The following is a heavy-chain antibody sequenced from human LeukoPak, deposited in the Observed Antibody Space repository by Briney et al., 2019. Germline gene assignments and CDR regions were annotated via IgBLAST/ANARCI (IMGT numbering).Heavy chain of an antibody. CDR3: ASEDGHNPNLGFDY. CDR1: GFSFSSYG. D-gene: IGHD5-24*01. CDR2: ISYDGRNK. J-gene: IGHJ4*02. V-gene: IGHV3-30*03. Sequence: GGSLRLSCAASGFSFSSYGMHWVRQAPGKGLEWVAVISYDGRNKYYADSVKGRFTISRDTSKNTLYPQMNSLRAEDTAVYYCASEDGHNPNLGFDYWGQGTLATVSS.